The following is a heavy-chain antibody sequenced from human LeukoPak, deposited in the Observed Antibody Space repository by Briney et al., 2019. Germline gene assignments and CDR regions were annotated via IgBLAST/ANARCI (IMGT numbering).Heavy chain of an antibody. CDR3: ARMAFMDRAYLGFDY. CDR1: GFTFSNYG. CDR2: ISYHGSDK. D-gene: IGHD3-10*01. Sequence: GGSLRLSCAASGFTFSNYGMHWVRQAPGKGLEWVAVISYHGSDKYFADSVKGRFTISRDNSKNTLYLQMNSLRAEDMAVYYCARMAFMDRAYLGFDYWGQGTLVTVSS. J-gene: IGHJ4*02. V-gene: IGHV3-30*03.